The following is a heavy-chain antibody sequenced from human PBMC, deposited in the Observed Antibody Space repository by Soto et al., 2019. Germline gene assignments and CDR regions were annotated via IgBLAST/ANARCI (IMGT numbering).Heavy chain of an antibody. CDR2: ISDDGSNN. Sequence: GGSLRLSCAASGFTFSSYGMHWVRQAPGKGLQWVAVISDDGSNNYYADSVKGRLTISRDNSKNTLYLQMNSLRGEDTAVYHCAKGMGRDGYSPLDFWGQGTLVTVSS. CDR3: AKGMGRDGYSPLDF. D-gene: IGHD5-18*01. J-gene: IGHJ4*02. CDR1: GFTFSSYG. V-gene: IGHV3-30*18.